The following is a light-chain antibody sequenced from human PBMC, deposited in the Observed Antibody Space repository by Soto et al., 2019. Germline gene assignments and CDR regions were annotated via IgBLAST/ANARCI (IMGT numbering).Light chain of an antibody. V-gene: IGKV3-20*01. J-gene: IGKJ2*01. CDR1: QTVRSNY. CDR3: QHYGGPVGYT. CDR2: GAS. Sequence: EIVLTQSPNTLSLSPGDRAALSCRASQTVRSNYVAWYQQKPGQAPKLLIYGASSRATDIPGRFSGSGSGTDFALTISRLEPEDFAVYYCQHYGGPVGYTFGQGTKLEIK.